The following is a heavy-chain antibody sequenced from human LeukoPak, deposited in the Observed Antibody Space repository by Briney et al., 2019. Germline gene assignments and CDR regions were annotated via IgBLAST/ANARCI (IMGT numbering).Heavy chain of an antibody. CDR1: GYTFTSYA. CDR2: INTNTGNP. CDR3: ARGLAVNRRSIMVYAIAY. J-gene: IGHJ4*02. V-gene: IGHV7-4-1*02. Sequence: ASVTVSCTASGYTFTSYAMNWVRQAPGQGLEWMGWINTNTGNPTYAQGFTGRFVFSLDTSVSTAYLQISSLKAEDTAVYYCARGLAVNRRSIMVYAIAYWGQGTLVTVSS. D-gene: IGHD2-8*01.